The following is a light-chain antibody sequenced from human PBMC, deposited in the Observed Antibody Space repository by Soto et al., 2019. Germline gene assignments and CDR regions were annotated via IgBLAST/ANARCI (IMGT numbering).Light chain of an antibody. Sequence: QSVLTQPASVSGSPGQSITISCTGTSGDVGYYNHVSWYQQHPGKAPKLMIYEVTYRHLRGSNRFSGSKSGNTASLTISGLQAEDEADYYCSSYTSSNTYVFGTGTKVTVL. CDR3: SSYTSSNTYV. J-gene: IGLJ1*01. CDR2: EVT. CDR1: SGDVGYYNH. V-gene: IGLV2-14*01.